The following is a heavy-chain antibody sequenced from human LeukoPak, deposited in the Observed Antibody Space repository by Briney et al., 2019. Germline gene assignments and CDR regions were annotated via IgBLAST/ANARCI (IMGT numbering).Heavy chain of an antibody. V-gene: IGHV1-69*05. CDR3: AREGYGDPVDY. D-gene: IGHD4-17*01. CDR2: IIPIFGTA. J-gene: IGHJ4*02. Sequence: SVKVSCKASGGIFSSYAISWVRQAPGQGLEWMGRIIPIFGTANYAQKFQGRVTITTDESTSTAYMELSSLRSEDTAVYYCAREGYGDPVDYWGQGTLVTVSS. CDR1: GGIFSSYA.